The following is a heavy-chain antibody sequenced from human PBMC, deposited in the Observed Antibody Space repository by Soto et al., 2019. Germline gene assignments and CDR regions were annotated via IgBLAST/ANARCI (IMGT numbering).Heavy chain of an antibody. D-gene: IGHD6-13*01. J-gene: IGHJ6*02. CDR2: INHSGST. V-gene: IGHV4-34*01. CDR3: ARLRSGIAAAGTQHYYYGMDV. CDR1: GGSFSGYY. Sequence: PSETLSFTCAVYGGSFSGYYWSWIRQPPGKGLEWIGEINHSGSTNYNPPLKSRVTISVDTSKNQFSLKLSSVTAADTAVYYCARLRSGIAAAGTQHYYYGMDVWGQGTAVTVSS.